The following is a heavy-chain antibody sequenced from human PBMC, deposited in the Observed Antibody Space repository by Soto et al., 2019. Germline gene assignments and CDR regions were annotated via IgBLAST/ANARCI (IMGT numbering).Heavy chain of an antibody. V-gene: IGHV1-2*02. CDR1: GYTFTGYY. CDR3: ARDQAGYSSGWYYVAMDV. CDR2: ISPNSGGT. Sequence: QVQLVQSGAEMKKPGASVKVSCTASGYTFTGYYIHWVRQAPGQGLEWMGWISPNSGGTKFAQKFQGRVTMTRDTSVKTVYMEYSRLRSDDTAIYYCARDQAGYSSGWYYVAMDVWGQGTTVTVS. J-gene: IGHJ6*02. D-gene: IGHD6-19*01.